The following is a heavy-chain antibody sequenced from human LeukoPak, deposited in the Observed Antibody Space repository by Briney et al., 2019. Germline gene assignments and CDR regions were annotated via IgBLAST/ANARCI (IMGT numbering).Heavy chain of an antibody. CDR3: AKRPAGVVIVYYFDY. D-gene: IGHD3-3*01. CDR1: GFTFSSYA. Sequence: GSLRLSCAASGFTFSSYAMSWVRQAPGKGLEWVSAISGSGGSTYYADSVRGRFTISRDNSKNTLYLQMNSLRAEDTAVYYCAKRPAGVVIVYYFDYWGQGTLVTVSS. J-gene: IGHJ4*02. V-gene: IGHV3-23*01. CDR2: ISGSGGST.